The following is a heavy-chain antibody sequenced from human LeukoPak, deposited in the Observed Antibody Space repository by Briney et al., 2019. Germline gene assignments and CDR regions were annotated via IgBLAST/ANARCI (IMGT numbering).Heavy chain of an antibody. CDR2: IYHSGST. D-gene: IGHD6-13*01. CDR1: GGSPTSTNR. V-gene: IGHV4-4*02. Sequence: GTPSPTRAVSGGSPTSTNRWSWVRPAPRKGLEWIGVIYHSGSTNYNPSRKSRVTISVDKSKNQFSLKLSSVTAADTAVYYCARHLEYSGSWVRFDPWGQGTLVTVSS. J-gene: IGHJ5*02. CDR3: ARHLEYSGSWVRFDP.